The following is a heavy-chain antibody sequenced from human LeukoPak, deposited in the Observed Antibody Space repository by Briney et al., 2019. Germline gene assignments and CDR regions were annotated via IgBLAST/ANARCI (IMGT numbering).Heavy chain of an antibody. CDR3: ARVDPYDSSAYYFDY. Sequence: ASVKVSCKASGYTFTSYGISWVRQAPGQGLEWMGGISVYNGNTNYAQKLQGRVTMTTDTSTSTAYMELRSLRSDDTAVYYCARVDPYDSSAYYFDYWGQGTLVTVSS. CDR2: ISVYNGNT. D-gene: IGHD3-22*01. J-gene: IGHJ4*02. V-gene: IGHV1-18*01. CDR1: GYTFTSYG.